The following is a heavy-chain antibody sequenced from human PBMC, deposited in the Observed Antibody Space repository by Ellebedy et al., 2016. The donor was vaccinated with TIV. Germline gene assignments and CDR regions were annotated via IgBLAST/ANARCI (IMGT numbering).Heavy chain of an antibody. J-gene: IGHJ4*02. CDR2: INQDGSET. D-gene: IGHD5-24*01. CDR3: ARDEKWLQYSWDFDY. CDR1: GFTFSRDW. V-gene: IGHV3-7*01. Sequence: GESLKISCAASGFTFSRDWMHWVRRAPGKGLAWVATINQDGSETFYVDSVKGRFTISRDNAKNSLYLQMNSLRAEDTAVYYCARDEKWLQYSWDFDYWGQGTLVTVSS.